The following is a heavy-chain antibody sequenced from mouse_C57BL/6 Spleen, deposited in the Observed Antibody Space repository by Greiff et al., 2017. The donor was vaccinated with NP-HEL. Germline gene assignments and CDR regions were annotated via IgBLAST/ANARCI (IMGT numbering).Heavy chain of an antibody. CDR3: ARGAVVAPYAMDY. Sequence: QVQLQQSGAELVKPGASVKLSCKASGYTFTSYWMHWVKQRPGQGLEWIGMIHPNSGSTNYNEKFKSKATLTVDKSSSTAYMQLSSLTSEDSAVYYCARGAVVAPYAMDYWGQGTSVTVSS. J-gene: IGHJ4*01. CDR1: GYTFTSYW. CDR2: IHPNSGST. D-gene: IGHD1-1*01. V-gene: IGHV1-64*01.